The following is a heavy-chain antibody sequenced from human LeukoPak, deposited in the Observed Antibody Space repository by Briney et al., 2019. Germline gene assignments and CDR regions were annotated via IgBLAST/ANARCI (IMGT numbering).Heavy chain of an antibody. CDR2: INPSSGGT. J-gene: IGHJ5*02. D-gene: IGHD3-22*01. V-gene: IGHV1-2*06. Sequence: ASVKVSCKASGYTFIDYYMHWVRQAPGQGLEWMGRINPSSGGTNYAQKFQGRATMTRDTSISTAYMELSRLRSDDTAVYYCARDDNSGYYSGPWGQGTLVTVSS. CDR3: ARDDNSGYYSGP. CDR1: GYTFIDYY.